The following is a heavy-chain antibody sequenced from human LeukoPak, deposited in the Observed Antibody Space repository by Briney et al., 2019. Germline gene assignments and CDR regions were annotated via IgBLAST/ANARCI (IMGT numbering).Heavy chain of an antibody. CDR3: VYYYGSGSVEY. V-gene: IGHV4-39*01. J-gene: IGHJ4*02. D-gene: IGHD3-10*01. CDR2: FYYSGST. Sequence: PSETLSLTXTVSGGSITSSNYYWGWIGQPPGKGLEWIGSFYYSGSTNYNPSLKSRVTISVDTSKNQFSLKLSSVTAADTAVYYCVYYYGSGSVEYWGQGTLVTVSS. CDR1: GGSITSSNYY.